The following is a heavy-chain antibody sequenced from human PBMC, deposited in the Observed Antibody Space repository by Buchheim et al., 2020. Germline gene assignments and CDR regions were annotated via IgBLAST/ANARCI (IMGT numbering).Heavy chain of an antibody. V-gene: IGHV3-23*01. CDR1: GFTFSSYA. CDR3: VKAPDTYRHFDF. J-gene: IGHJ4*02. D-gene: IGHD5-18*01. CDR2: ISGRSGTT. Sequence: EVQLLESGGGLVQPGESLRLSCAASGFTFSSYAMGWARQAPGKGLEWVSVISGRSGTTYYADSVKGRFTISRDNSRNTLYLQMSSLRVEDTAVYYCVKAPDTYRHFDFWGQGTL.